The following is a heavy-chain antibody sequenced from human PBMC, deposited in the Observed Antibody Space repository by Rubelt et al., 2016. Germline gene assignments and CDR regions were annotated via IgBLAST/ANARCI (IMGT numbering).Heavy chain of an antibody. CDR3: AKGGASGDGYNLAY. Sequence: EVQLVESGGGLVKPGGSLRLSCAASGFTFSSYSMNWVRQAPGKGLEWVSSISSSSAYIYYADSMKGRVTIVRDNAKKSLYLQMHSLEAEDTAMYYCAKGGASGDGYNLAYWGQGTLVTVSS. CDR2: ISSSSAYI. CDR1: GFTFSSYS. V-gene: IGHV3-21*01. D-gene: IGHD5-24*01. J-gene: IGHJ4*02.